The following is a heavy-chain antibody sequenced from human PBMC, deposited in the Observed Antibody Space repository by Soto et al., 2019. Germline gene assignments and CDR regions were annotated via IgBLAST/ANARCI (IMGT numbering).Heavy chain of an antibody. D-gene: IGHD3-3*01. J-gene: IGHJ6*02. CDR1: GYTFINYA. Sequence: EASVKVSCKASGYTFINYALHWVRQAPGQRLEWMGWINAGTGKTLYSQRFQDRVTITRDTSANTAYMDLSSLRSEDTAVYYCARSPRSGLNYYYAMDVWGQGTTVTVSS. V-gene: IGHV1-3*01. CDR3: ARSPRSGLNYYYAMDV. CDR2: INAGTGKT.